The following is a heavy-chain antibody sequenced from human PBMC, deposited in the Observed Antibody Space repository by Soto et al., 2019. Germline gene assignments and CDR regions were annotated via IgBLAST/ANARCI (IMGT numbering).Heavy chain of an antibody. CDR1: GYTLPSFV. V-gene: IGHV1-18*01. Sequence: VQLVQSGPEVKKPGASVRVSSKASGYTLPSFVLGWGRKPPGQGPEWMGWISPESDKATYAHKFQGRITMTTDTSTTTAYMDLRSLRSDDTAVYYCTRDLFFISPSTVTTDAYWGQGTLVSVS. CDR3: TRDLFFISPSTVTTDAY. CDR2: ISPESDKA. J-gene: IGHJ4*02. D-gene: IGHD4-17*01.